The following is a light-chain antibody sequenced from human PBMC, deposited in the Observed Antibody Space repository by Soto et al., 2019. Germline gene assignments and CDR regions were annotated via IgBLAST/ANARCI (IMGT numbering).Light chain of an antibody. V-gene: IGKV3-20*01. CDR1: QSVGTR. CDR2: GAS. J-gene: IGKJ5*01. CDR3: QHYQSGHPIT. Sequence: EILLTQSPDTLSLSPGERATLSCRAAQSVGTRLAWYQHKTGQAPRLLISGASSRATGIPDRFTGSGSETSFKHTISRLEPEDFALYYCQHYQSGHPITFGQGTRLEIK.